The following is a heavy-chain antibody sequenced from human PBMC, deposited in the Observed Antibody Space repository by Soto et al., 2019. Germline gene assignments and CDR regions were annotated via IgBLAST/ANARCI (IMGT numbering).Heavy chain of an antibody. D-gene: IGHD6-19*01. Sequence: SETLSLTCAVSGDSMSSSDYYWGWIRQPPGKGLEWIGSIYYSRSTYYNPSLQSRVAISVDTSKNQFSLKLKSVTAADTAIYYCARRTVNIRTFYSGLKTHCFDYWGQGAPVTVSS. CDR3: ARRTVNIRTFYSGLKTHCFDY. CDR2: IYYSRST. V-gene: IGHV4-39*01. CDR1: GDSMSSSDYY. J-gene: IGHJ4*02.